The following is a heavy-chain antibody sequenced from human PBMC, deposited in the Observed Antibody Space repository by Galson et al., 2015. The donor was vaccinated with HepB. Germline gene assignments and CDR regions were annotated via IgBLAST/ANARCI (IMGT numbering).Heavy chain of an antibody. V-gene: IGHV3-11*01. Sequence: SLRLSCAASGFTFSDYYMSWIRQAPGKGLEWVSYISSSGSTIYYADSVKGRFTISRDNAKNSLYLQMNSLRAEDTAVYYCARGYYDFWSGYYHDAFDIWGQGTMVTVSS. CDR1: GFTFSDYY. CDR3: ARGYYDFWSGYYHDAFDI. CDR2: ISSSGSTI. D-gene: IGHD3-3*01. J-gene: IGHJ3*02.